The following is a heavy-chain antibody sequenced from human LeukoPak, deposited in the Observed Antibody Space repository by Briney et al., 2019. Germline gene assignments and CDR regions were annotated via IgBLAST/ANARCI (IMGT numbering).Heavy chain of an antibody. J-gene: IGHJ4*02. CDR2: ISSSSSYI. V-gene: IGHV3-21*01. D-gene: IGHD3-9*01. CDR1: GFTFSSYS. CDR3: ARRTYYDILTGYYKGGGFDY. Sequence: GGSLRLSCAASGFTFSSYSMNWVRQAPGKGLEWVSSISSSSSYIYYADSVKGRFTISRDNAKNSLCLQMNSLRAEDTAVYYCARRTYYDILTGYYKGGGFDYWGQGTLVTVSS.